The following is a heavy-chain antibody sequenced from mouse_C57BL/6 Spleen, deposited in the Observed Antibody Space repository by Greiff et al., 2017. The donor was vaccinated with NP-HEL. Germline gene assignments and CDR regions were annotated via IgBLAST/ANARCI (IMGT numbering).Heavy chain of an antibody. CDR2: VYPGDGDT. CDR1: GYAFSSYW. CDR3: AREDDPYAMDY. V-gene: IGHV1-80*01. J-gene: IGHJ4*01. Sequence: VQLQQSGAELVKPGASVKISCKASGYAFSSYWMNWVKQRPGKGLEWIGQVYPGDGDTNYNGKFKGKATLTADKSSSTAYMQLSSLTSEDSAVYFCAREDDPYAMDYWGQGTSVTVSS.